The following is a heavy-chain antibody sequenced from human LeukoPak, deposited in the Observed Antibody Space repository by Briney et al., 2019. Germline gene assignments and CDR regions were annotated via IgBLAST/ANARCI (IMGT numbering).Heavy chain of an antibody. Sequence: PSETLALTCTVSGGSITDYYWSWIRQPAGKGLEWIGRIFSTGSTIYSPSLKSRLTISVDTSKNQFSLKLSSVTATDTAVYYCASLTTVTQGYFDSWGQGTLVTVSS. J-gene: IGHJ4*02. CDR2: IFSTGST. CDR3: ASLTTVTQGYFDS. CDR1: GGSITDYY. V-gene: IGHV4-4*07. D-gene: IGHD4-17*01.